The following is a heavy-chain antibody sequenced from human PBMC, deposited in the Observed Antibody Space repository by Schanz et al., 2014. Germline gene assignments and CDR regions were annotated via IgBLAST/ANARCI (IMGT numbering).Heavy chain of an antibody. CDR2: IKQDGSEK. Sequence: EVQLVESGGGLVQPGESLRLSCAASGFSFSNYWMSWVRQAPGKGLEWVANIKQDGSEKYYVDSVKGRFTISRDNSKNILTMQMSSLRAEDTALYYCTKGLLPVRALADAFDVWGQGTMVTVSP. CDR3: TKGLLPVRALADAFDV. D-gene: IGHD2-21*01. V-gene: IGHV3-7*05. CDR1: GFSFSNYW. J-gene: IGHJ3*01.